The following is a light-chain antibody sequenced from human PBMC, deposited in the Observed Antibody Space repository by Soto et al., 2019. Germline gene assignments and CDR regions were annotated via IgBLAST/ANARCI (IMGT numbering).Light chain of an antibody. Sequence: DIQMTQSPSTLSASLGDRVTITCRASQSISSWLAWYQQKPGKAPKLLIYKASSFENGIPSRFSGSGSGTEFTLTISSLQPDDFANYYCQQYNSYPYTFGQGTKLEIK. J-gene: IGKJ2*01. CDR1: QSISSW. CDR3: QQYNSYPYT. V-gene: IGKV1-5*03. CDR2: KAS.